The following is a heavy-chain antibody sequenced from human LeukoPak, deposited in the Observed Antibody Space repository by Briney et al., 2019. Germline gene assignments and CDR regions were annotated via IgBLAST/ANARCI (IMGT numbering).Heavy chain of an antibody. D-gene: IGHD3-22*01. V-gene: IGHV4-34*01. CDR2: INHSGST. Sequence: SETLSLTCAVYGGSFSGYYWSWIRQPPGKGLEWIGEINHSGSTNYNPSLKSRVTISVDTSKNQFSLKLSSVTAADTAVYYCARRRGTMIVVVITTYAFDIWGQGTMVTVSS. CDR3: ARRRGTMIVVVITTYAFDI. J-gene: IGHJ3*02. CDR1: GGSFSGYY.